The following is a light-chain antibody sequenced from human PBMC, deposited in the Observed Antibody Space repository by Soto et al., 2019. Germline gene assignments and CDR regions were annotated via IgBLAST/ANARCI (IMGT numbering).Light chain of an antibody. V-gene: IGKV1-9*01. J-gene: IGKJ1*01. CDR1: QGISSY. Sequence: QLTQSPSFLSASVGDRVTITCRASQGISSYLAWYQQKPGKAPKLLIYAASTLQSGVPSRFSGSGSGTEFTLTISSLQPEDFATYYCQQLNSPRTFGQGTKVEIK. CDR3: QQLNSPRT. CDR2: AAS.